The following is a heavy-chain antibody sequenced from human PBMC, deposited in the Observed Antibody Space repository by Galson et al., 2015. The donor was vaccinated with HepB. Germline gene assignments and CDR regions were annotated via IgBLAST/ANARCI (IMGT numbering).Heavy chain of an antibody. CDR1: GFTFSNAW. CDR3: TTGDLGYCSTSCYASYYYYYGMDV. D-gene: IGHD2-2*01. V-gene: IGHV3-15*01. J-gene: IGHJ6*02. CDR2: IKSKTDGGTT. Sequence: SLRLSCAASGFTFSNAWMSWVCQAPGKGLEWVGRIKSKTDGGTTDYAAPVKGRFTISRDDSKNTLYLQMNSLKTEDTAVYYCTTGDLGYCSTSCYASYYYYYGMDVWGQGTTVTVSS.